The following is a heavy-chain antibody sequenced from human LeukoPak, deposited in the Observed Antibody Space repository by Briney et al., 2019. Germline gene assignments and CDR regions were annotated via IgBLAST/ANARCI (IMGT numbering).Heavy chain of an antibody. D-gene: IGHD3-10*01. Sequence: PGGSPRLSCAASGFIFSNYAMHWVRQAPGKGLKWVALISSDGSKTYHADSVKGRFSISRDNSKNTLYLQLNSLRAEDTSVYYCARDSTYWYDSGSSGPHYFDYWGQGTLVTVSS. CDR2: ISSDGSKT. CDR1: GFIFSNYA. J-gene: IGHJ4*02. CDR3: ARDSTYWYDSGSSGPHYFDY. V-gene: IGHV3-30*01.